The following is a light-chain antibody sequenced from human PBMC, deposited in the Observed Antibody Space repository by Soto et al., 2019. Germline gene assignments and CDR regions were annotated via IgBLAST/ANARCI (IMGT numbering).Light chain of an antibody. CDR3: QQYGSSPPYT. J-gene: IGKJ2*01. CDR2: GAS. CDR1: QSVSASY. V-gene: IGKV3-20*01. Sequence: EIVLTQSPDTLSLSPGERATLSCRASQSVSASYLAWYQHKPGQAPRLLMYGASRRATGIPDRFSGSGSGTDFTLTISRLEPEDFVVYYCQQYGSSPPYTFGQGTKLEIK.